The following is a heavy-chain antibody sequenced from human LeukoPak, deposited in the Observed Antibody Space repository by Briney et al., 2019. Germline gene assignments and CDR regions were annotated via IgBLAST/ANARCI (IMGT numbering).Heavy chain of an antibody. Sequence: SETLSLTCSVSGGSISNALYYWGWIRQAPGKGLEWIGSIFHSGNTYYNPSLKGRVTLSVDTSKDHFSMRLRSVTAADTAVYFCAGVIRTGLVSRDWFDPWSQGTLVTVSS. CDR2: IFHSGNT. CDR3: AGVIRTGLVSRDWFDP. D-gene: IGHD5-18*01. J-gene: IGHJ5*02. CDR1: GGSISNALYY. V-gene: IGHV4-39*02.